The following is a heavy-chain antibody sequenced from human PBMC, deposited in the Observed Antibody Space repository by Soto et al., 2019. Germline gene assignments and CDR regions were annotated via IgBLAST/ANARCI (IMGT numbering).Heavy chain of an antibody. CDR2: ISYDGSNK. CDR1: GFTFSSYA. Sequence: PGGSLRLSCAASGFTFSSYAMHWVRQAPGKGLEWVAVISYDGSNKYYADSVKGRFTISRDNSKNTLYLQMNSLRAEDTAVYYCARDIITGPAWNSFDYWGQGTLVTVSS. D-gene: IGHD1-20*01. CDR3: ARDIITGPAWNSFDY. V-gene: IGHV3-30-3*01. J-gene: IGHJ4*02.